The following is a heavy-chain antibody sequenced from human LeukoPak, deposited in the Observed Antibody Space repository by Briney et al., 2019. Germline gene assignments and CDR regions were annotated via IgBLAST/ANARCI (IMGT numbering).Heavy chain of an antibody. V-gene: IGHV3-15*07. CDR3: TKNTGDFDI. CDR2: VKSVAEGGAS. D-gene: IGHD4-17*01. J-gene: IGHJ3*02. CDR1: SLIFSHAW. Sequence: PGGSLRLSCVFPSLIFSHAWMNWVRQAPGKGLEWVGRVKSVAEGGASEYGTPVKGRFTISRDDSKKTVYLQMHNLSTEDTALYYCTKNTGDFDIWGQGTTVIVSS.